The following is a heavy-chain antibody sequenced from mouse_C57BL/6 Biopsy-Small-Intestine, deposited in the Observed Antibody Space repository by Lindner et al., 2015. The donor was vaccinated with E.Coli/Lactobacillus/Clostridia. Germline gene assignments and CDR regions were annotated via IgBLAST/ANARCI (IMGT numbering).Heavy chain of an antibody. CDR2: ISSGGDYT. J-gene: IGHJ2*01. V-gene: IGHV5-6*01. Sequence: VQLQESGGDLVKPGGSLKLSCAASGFTFSNYGMSWVRQTPDKRLEWVATISSGGDYTYYPDSVKGRFTISRDNAKNTLYLHMSSLKSEDTAMYYCARPYYYGTRQYYFDYWGQGTTLTVSS. CDR3: ARPYYYGTRQYYFDY. CDR1: GFTFSNYG. D-gene: IGHD1-1*01.